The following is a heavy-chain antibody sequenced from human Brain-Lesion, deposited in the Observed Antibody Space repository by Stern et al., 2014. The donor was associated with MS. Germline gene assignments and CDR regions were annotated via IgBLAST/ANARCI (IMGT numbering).Heavy chain of an antibody. Sequence: VQLVESGGDFLQPGRSLRVSCAAFGFTFDDYAMHWVRQAPGKGLAWVAGISWNSGTICYAHSVKGRFTTSRDNAQSSLSVHMHSLRPEDTALYYCARDITGSSAYFAYWGQGTLVTVSS. CDR3: ARDITGSSAYFAY. CDR1: GFTFDDYA. CDR2: ISWNSGTI. D-gene: IGHD1-14*01. J-gene: IGHJ4*02. V-gene: IGHV3-9*01.